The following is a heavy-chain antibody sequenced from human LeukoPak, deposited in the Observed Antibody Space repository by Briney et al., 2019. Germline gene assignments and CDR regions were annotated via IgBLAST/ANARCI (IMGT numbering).Heavy chain of an antibody. CDR2: IRQDGSEK. D-gene: IGHD3-16*02. V-gene: IGHV3-7*04. J-gene: IGHJ4*02. Sequence: GGSLRLSCAASGFIFSSYWMSWVRQAPGKGLEWVANIRQDGSEKYYVDSVKGRYTISRDSAKNTLFLQMNSLRAEDTAVYYCARGNSFSYPDWGQGTLVTVSS. CDR3: ARGNSFSYPD. CDR1: GFIFSSYW.